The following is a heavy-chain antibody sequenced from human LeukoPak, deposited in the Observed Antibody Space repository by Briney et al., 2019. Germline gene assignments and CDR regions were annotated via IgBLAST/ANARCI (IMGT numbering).Heavy chain of an antibody. J-gene: IGHJ4*02. V-gene: IGHV1-8*01. D-gene: IGHD7-27*01. CDR1: VYTFTSYV. Sequence: VSVKVSCKASVYTFTSYVINWVGQATGQALEWIRWINPTSGNTGYAQKSQARVTMTRDTSISTASIELSSLRCEDTRVSYCGTFWATTGVDSWGQGTLVTVSS. CDR3: GTFWATTGVDS. CDR2: INPTSGNT.